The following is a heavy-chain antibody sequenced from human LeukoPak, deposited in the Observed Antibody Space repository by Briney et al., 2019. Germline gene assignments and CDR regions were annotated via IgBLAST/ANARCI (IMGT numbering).Heavy chain of an antibody. D-gene: IGHD5-12*01. CDR2: ISVSGGST. CDR1: GFTFSSYA. Sequence: PGGSLRLSCAASGFTFSSYAMSWVRQAQGQGLELVSAISVSGGSTYYADSVKGRFSISRDNSKNTLYLQMNNLRAEDTAVYYCAREGIVATEYYGMDVWGRGTTVTVTS. CDR3: AREGIVATEYYGMDV. J-gene: IGHJ6*02. V-gene: IGHV3-23*01.